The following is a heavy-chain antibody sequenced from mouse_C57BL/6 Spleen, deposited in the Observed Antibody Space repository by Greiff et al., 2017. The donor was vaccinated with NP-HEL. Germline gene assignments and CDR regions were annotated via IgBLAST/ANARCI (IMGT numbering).Heavy chain of an antibody. Sequence: QVQLKQSGPELVKPGASVKISCKASGYAFSSSWMNWVKQRPGQGLEWIGRIYPGDGDTNYNGKFKGKATLTADKSSSTAYMQLSSLTSEDSAVYFCARDGGIYMVTNYFDYWGQGTTLTVSS. CDR3: ARDGGIYMVTNYFDY. CDR1: GYAFSSSW. CDR2: IYPGDGDT. J-gene: IGHJ2*01. D-gene: IGHD2-2*01. V-gene: IGHV1-82*01.